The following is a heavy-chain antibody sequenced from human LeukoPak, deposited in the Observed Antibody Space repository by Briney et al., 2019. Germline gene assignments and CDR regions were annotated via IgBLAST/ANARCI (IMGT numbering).Heavy chain of an antibody. D-gene: IGHD6-13*01. Sequence: GGSLRLSCAASGFTFSDYNMSWIRQAPGKGLEWVSYISGSSSYTNYADSVKGRFTISRDNAKNSLYLQMNSLRAEDTAVYYCARRYSSSWYDYGGQGALVTVSS. CDR3: ARRYSSSWYDY. CDR2: ISGSSSYT. J-gene: IGHJ4*02. CDR1: GFTFSDYN. V-gene: IGHV3-11*03.